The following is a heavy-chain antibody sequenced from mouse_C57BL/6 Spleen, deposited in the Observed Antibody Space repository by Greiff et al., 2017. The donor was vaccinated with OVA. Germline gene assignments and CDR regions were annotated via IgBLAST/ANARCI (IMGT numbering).Heavy chain of an antibody. J-gene: IGHJ4*01. D-gene: IGHD1-1*01. Sequence: EVKLMESGGDLVKPGGSLKLSCAASGFTFSSYGMSWVRQTPDKRLEWVATISSGGSYTYYPDSVKGRFTISRDNAKNTLYLQMSSLKSEDTAMYYCARQGVEETYAMDYWGQGTSVTVSS. CDR3: ARQGVEETYAMDY. V-gene: IGHV5-6*01. CDR2: ISSGGSYT. CDR1: GFTFSSYG.